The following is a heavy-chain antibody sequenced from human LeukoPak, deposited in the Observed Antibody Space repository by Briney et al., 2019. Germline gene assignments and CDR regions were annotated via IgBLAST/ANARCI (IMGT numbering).Heavy chain of an antibody. J-gene: IGHJ6*02. CDR2: IYSGGST. D-gene: IGHD4-11*01. Sequence: GGSLRLSCAASGFTVSSNYMGWVRQAPGKGLEWVSVIYSGGSTYYADSVKGRFTISRDNSKNTLYLQMNSLRAEDTAVYYCAGPTAYYYYGMDVWGQGTTVTVSS. V-gene: IGHV3-53*01. CDR3: AGPTAYYYYGMDV. CDR1: GFTVSSNY.